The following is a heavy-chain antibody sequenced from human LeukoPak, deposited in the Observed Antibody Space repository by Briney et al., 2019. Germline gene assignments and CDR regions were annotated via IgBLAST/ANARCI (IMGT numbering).Heavy chain of an antibody. D-gene: IGHD3-9*01. CDR2: INYSGTT. CDR1: GGSISNTNYF. V-gene: IGHV4-39*07. CDR3: AREYYDILTGIYYYYGMDV. J-gene: IGHJ6*02. Sequence: SETLSLTCTVSGGSISNTNYFWGWIRQPPGKGLEWIGSINYSGTTYYTPSLKSRLTISVDTSKNQFSLKLSSVTAADTAVYYCAREYYDILTGIYYYYGMDVWGQGTTVTVSS.